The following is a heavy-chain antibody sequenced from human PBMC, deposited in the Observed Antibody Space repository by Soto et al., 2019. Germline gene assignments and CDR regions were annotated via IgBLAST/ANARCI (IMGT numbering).Heavy chain of an antibody. CDR3: ARVQCSSTSCYGYYYYGMDV. CDR1: GFTFSSYW. Sequence: GGSLRLSCAASGFTFSSYWMHWVRQAPGKGLVWVSRINSDGSSTSYAGSVKGRFTISRDNAKNTLNQQMNSLRAEDTAVYYCARVQCSSTSCYGYYYYGMDVWGQGTTVTVSS. D-gene: IGHD2-2*01. J-gene: IGHJ6*02. CDR2: INSDGSST. V-gene: IGHV3-74*01.